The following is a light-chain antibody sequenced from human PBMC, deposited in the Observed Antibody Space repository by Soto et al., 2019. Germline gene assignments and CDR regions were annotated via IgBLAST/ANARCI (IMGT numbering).Light chain of an antibody. V-gene: IGKV1D-12*01. CDR1: QGIINR. Sequence: DIQMTQSPSSVSAFVGERVTIICRASQGIINRLAWYQPKPGKAPKLLIYEASSLQSGVPSRISGSGSGTDFTLTISSLQPEDFATYYCQQANSFPITFGQGTRLEIK. CDR3: QQANSFPIT. J-gene: IGKJ5*01. CDR2: EAS.